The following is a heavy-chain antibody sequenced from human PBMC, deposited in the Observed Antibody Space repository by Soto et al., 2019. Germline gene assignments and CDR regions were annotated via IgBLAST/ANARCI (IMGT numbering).Heavy chain of an antibody. Sequence: QVQLVQSGAEVKKPGASVKVSCKASGYTFTSSAMHWVRQAPGQRLEWMGWINAGNGNTKYSQKFQGRVTITRDTSASTAYMQLSSLRSEDTAVYYCARTYGSGKFSAFDIWGQGTMVTVSS. CDR1: GYTFTSSA. J-gene: IGHJ3*02. D-gene: IGHD3-10*01. CDR3: ARTYGSGKFSAFDI. CDR2: INAGNGNT. V-gene: IGHV1-3*01.